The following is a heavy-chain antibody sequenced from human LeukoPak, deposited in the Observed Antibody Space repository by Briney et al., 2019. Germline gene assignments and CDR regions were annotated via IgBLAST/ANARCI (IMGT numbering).Heavy chain of an antibody. CDR1: SGSLSVYY. V-gene: IGHV4-34*01. CDR3: VRQIGACDFHS. D-gene: IGHD3/OR15-3a*01. CDR2: VDIDPHT. Sequence: PSETLSLTCAVYSGSLSVYYWRCVRQPPGKGLEGIGEVDIDPHTSSNPSLKSRVTISADSSKNQFTLTLRSLTAADTALYYCVRQIGACDFHSWGQGTSVTVSP. J-gene: IGHJ3*01.